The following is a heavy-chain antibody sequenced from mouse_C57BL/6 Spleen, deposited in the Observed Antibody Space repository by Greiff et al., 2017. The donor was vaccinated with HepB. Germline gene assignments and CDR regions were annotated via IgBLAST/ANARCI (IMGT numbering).Heavy chain of an antibody. D-gene: IGHD2-4*01. CDR3: ARSNYYDYDGAMDY. CDR2: IYPGSGNT. V-gene: IGHV1-66*01. J-gene: IGHJ4*01. CDR1: GYSFTSYY. Sequence: VQLQQSGPELVKPGASVKISCKASGYSFTSYYIHWVKQRPGQGLEWIGWIYPGSGNTKYNEKFKGKATLTADTSSSTAYMQLSSLTSEDSAVYYCARSNYYDYDGAMDYWGQGTSVTVSS.